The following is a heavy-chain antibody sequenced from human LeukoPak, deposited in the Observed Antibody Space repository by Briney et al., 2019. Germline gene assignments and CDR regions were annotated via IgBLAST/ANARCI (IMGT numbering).Heavy chain of an antibody. Sequence: SETLSLTCTVSGGSISSSSYYWGWIRQPPGKGLEWIGSIYYSGSTYYNPSLKSRVTISVDTSKNQFSLKLSSVTAADTAVYYCARWQLHDILTGYYTQAYFDYWGQGTLVTVSS. J-gene: IGHJ4*02. CDR2: IYYSGST. CDR3: ARWQLHDILTGYYTQAYFDY. CDR1: GGSISSSSYY. V-gene: IGHV4-39*07. D-gene: IGHD3-9*01.